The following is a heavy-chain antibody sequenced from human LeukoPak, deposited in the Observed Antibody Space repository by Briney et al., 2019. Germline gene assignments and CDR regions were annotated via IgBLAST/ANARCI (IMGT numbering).Heavy chain of an antibody. CDR3: AREVEGRIVVVDY. CDR2: IYYSGST. J-gene: IGHJ4*02. CDR1: GGSLSSSSYY. D-gene: IGHD3-22*01. V-gene: IGHV4-39*07. Sequence: PSETMSLTCIVSGGSLSSSSYYCGWLRQPPGKGLEWIGSIYYSGSTYYNPSLKSRVTISVDPSQQQFSLMLSSVTAADTAVYYCAREVEGRIVVVDYWGQGALVTDSS.